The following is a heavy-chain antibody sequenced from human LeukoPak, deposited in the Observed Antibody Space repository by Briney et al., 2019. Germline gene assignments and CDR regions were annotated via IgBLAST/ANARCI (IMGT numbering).Heavy chain of an antibody. V-gene: IGHV3-23*01. CDR1: GFTFSSYA. CDR2: ISGSGGST. D-gene: IGHD2-2*01. J-gene: IGHJ4*02. CDR3: AKDLWKVVPTTPSHY. Sequence: GGTLRLSCAASGFTFSSYAMSWVRQAPGKGLEWVSAISGSGGSTYYADSVKGRFTISRDNSKNTLYLQMNSLRAEDTAVYYCAKDLWKVVPTTPSHYWGQGTLVTVSS.